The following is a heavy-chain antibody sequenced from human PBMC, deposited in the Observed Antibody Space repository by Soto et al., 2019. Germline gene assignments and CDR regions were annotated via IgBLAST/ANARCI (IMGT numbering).Heavy chain of an antibody. CDR3: ARGSGYYFEYYYYYGMYV. V-gene: IGHV1-18*01. D-gene: IGHD3-22*01. CDR2: ISAYNGNT. Sequence: ASVKVPCKASGYTFTSYGISWVRQAPGQGLEWMGWISAYNGNTNYAQKLQGRVTMTTDTSTSTAYMELRSLRSDDTAVYYCARGSGYYFEYYYYYGMYVWGQGTTVTVSS. J-gene: IGHJ6*02. CDR1: GYTFTSYG.